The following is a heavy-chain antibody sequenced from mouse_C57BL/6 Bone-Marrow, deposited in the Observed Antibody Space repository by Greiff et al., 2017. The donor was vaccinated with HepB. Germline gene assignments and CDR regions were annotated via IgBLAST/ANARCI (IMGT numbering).Heavy chain of an antibody. CDR1: GYSITSGYY. CDR3: ARSGLRRGY. D-gene: IGHD2-4*01. CDR2: ISYDGSN. Sequence: DVHLVESGPGLVKPSQSLSLTCSVTGYSITSGYYWNWIRQFPGNKLEWMGYISYDGSNNYNPSLKNRISITRDTSKNQFFLKLNSVTTEDTATYYSARSGLRRGYWGQGTTLTVSS. J-gene: IGHJ2*01. V-gene: IGHV3-6*01.